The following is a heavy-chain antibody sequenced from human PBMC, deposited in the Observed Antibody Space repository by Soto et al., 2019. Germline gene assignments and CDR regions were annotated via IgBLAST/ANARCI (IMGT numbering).Heavy chain of an antibody. D-gene: IGHD2-8*01. V-gene: IGHV1-18*01. CDR3: ARLKGRTSAIVLMVYYGMDV. J-gene: IGHJ6*02. CDR2: ISAYNGNT. Sequence: ASVKVSCKASGYTFTSYGISWVRQAPGQGLEWMGWISAYNGNTNYAQKLQGRVTMTTDTSTSTAYMELRSLRSDDTAVYYCARLKGRTSAIVLMVYYGMDVWGQGTTVTVSS. CDR1: GYTFTSYG.